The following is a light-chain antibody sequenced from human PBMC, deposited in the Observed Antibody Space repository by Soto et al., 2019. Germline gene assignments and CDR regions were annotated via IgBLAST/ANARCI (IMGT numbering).Light chain of an antibody. CDR3: SSYTSSSTLVV. CDR2: DVS. J-gene: IGLJ2*01. V-gene: IGLV2-14*01. CDR1: SSDVGGYNY. Sequence: QSALTQPASVSGSPGQSITISCTGTSSDVGGYNYVSWYQQHPGKAPKLMIYDVSNRPSGVSNRFSGSKSGNTACLTISGLEAEDEADYYCSSYTSSSTLVVFGGGTTLTVL.